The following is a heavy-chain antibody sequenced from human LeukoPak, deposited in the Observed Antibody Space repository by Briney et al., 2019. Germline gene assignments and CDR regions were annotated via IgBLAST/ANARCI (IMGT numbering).Heavy chain of an antibody. V-gene: IGHV3-33*01. CDR2: IWYDGSNK. J-gene: IGHJ4*02. CDR1: GFTFRTYG. Sequence: GGSPRLSCAASGFTFRTYGMHWVRQAPGKGLEWVAVIWYDGSNKYYADSVKGRFTISRDNSKNTLYLQMNSLRAEDTAVYFCARDSGATVAGVDYWGQGTLVTVAS. CDR3: ARDSGATVAGVDY. D-gene: IGHD6-19*01.